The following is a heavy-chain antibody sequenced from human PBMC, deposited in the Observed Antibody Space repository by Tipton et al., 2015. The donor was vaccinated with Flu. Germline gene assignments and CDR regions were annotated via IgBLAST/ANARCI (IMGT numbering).Heavy chain of an antibody. CDR1: GGSISSGGYY. CDR3: AREGDYYDSSGPISLFYY. J-gene: IGHJ4*02. V-gene: IGHV4-31*03. Sequence: LRLSCTVSGGSISSGGYYWSWIRQHPGKGLEWIGYIYYSGSTYYNPSLKSRVTMSVDTSKNQFSLKLSSVTAADTAVYYCAREGDYYDSSGPISLFYYWGQGTLVTVSS. CDR2: IYYSGST. D-gene: IGHD3-22*01.